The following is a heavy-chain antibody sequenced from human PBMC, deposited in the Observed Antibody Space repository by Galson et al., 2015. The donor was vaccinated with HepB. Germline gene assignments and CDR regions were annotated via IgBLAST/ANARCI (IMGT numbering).Heavy chain of an antibody. J-gene: IGHJ6*02. Sequence: SLRLSCAASGFTFSSYSMNWVRQAPGKGLEWVLSISSSSSYIYYADSVKGRFTISRDNAKNSLYLQMNSLRAEDTAVYYCARDGGYAYYYGMDVWGQGTTVTVSS. CDR3: ARDGGYAYYYGMDV. CDR2: ISSSSSYI. D-gene: IGHD5-12*01. V-gene: IGHV3-21*01. CDR1: GFTFSSYS.